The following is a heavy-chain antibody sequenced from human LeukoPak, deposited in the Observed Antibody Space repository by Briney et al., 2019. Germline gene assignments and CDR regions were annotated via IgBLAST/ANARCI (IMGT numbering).Heavy chain of an antibody. D-gene: IGHD2-21*02. J-gene: IGHJ4*02. CDR2: ISSSSSYI. CDR3: AREPERAYCGDDCNY. Sequence: GGSLRLSCAASGFTFSSYSMNWVRQAPGKGLEWVSSISSSSSYIYYADSVKGRFTISRDNAKNSLYLQMNSLRAEDTAVYYCAREPERAYCGDDCNYWGQGTLVTVSS. V-gene: IGHV3-21*01. CDR1: GFTFSSYS.